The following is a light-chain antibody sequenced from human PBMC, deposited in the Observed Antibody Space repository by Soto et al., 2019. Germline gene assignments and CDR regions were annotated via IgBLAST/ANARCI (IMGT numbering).Light chain of an antibody. V-gene: IGKV3-20*01. J-gene: IGKJ1*01. CDR2: DTS. Sequence: ETVLTQSPGTLSLSPGERATVSCRASQSVGGSSLAWYQQRPGQAPRLLIYDTSKRATGIPDRFSGSGSGTDFTLTISRLEPEDFAVYSCQQYQNSPRTFGQGTKA. CDR1: QSVGGSS. CDR3: QQYQNSPRT.